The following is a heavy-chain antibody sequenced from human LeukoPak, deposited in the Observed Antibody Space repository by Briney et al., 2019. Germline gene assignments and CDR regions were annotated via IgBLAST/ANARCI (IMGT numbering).Heavy chain of an antibody. J-gene: IGHJ6*02. Sequence: SETLSLTCTVSGGSITNYYWSWLRQPAGKGLEWIGRIYTSGSTNYNPSLKSRVTMSVDTSKNQFSLKLSSVTAADTAVYYCARGCSSTSCWLRMDVWGQGTTVTVSS. D-gene: IGHD2-2*01. CDR1: GGSITNYY. V-gene: IGHV4-4*07. CDR3: ARGCSSTSCWLRMDV. CDR2: IYTSGST.